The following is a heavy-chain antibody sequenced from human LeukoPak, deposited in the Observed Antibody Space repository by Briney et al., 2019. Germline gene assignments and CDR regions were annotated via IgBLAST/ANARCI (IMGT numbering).Heavy chain of an antibody. CDR2: ISYDGSNK. Sequence: PGRSLRLSCAASGFTFSSYGMHWVRQAPGKGLEWLAVISYDGSNKYYADSVKGRFTISRDNSKNTLWLQMNSLRGEDTAVYYCAKDRMVGASYFDYWGQGTLVTVSS. D-gene: IGHD1-26*01. V-gene: IGHV3-30*18. CDR3: AKDRMVGASYFDY. J-gene: IGHJ4*02. CDR1: GFTFSSYG.